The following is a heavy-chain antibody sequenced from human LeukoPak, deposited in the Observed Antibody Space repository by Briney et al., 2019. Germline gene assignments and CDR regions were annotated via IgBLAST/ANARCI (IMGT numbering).Heavy chain of an antibody. V-gene: IGHV3-7*04. D-gene: IGHD3-16*02. J-gene: IGHJ4*02. CDR1: GFTFSSYG. CDR2: IKQDGSEK. Sequence: GGSLRLSCAASGFTFSSYGMSWVRQAPGKGLEWVANIKQDGSEKYYVDSVKGRFTISRDNAKNSLYLQMNSLRAEDTAVYYCARAFQSLGGLSLPDYWGQGTLVTVSS. CDR3: ARAFQSLGGLSLPDY.